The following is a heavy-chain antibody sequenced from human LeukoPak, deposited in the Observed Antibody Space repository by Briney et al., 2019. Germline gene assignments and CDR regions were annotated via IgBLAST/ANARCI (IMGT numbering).Heavy chain of an antibody. CDR3: AKGGYGSVYYYYGMDV. V-gene: IGHV3-9*01. Sequence: PGRSLRLSCAASGFTFDDYAMHWVRHAPGKGLEWVSGISWNSGSIGYADSVKGRFTISRDNAKNSLYLQMNSLRAEDTALYYCAKGGYGSVYYYYGMDVWGQGTTVTVSS. D-gene: IGHD5-12*01. CDR2: ISWNSGSI. J-gene: IGHJ6*02. CDR1: GFTFDDYA.